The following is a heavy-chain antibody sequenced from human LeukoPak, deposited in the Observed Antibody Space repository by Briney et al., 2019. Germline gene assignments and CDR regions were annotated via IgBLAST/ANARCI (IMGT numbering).Heavy chain of an antibody. CDR2: IIPIFGTA. CDR3: AREGVPDAFDI. V-gene: IGHV1-69*06. Sequence: SVKVSCKASVGTFSSYAISWVRQAPGQGLEWMGGIIPIFGTANYAQKFQGRVTITADKSTSTAYMELSSLRSEDTAVYYYAREGVPDAFDIWGQGTMVTVSS. J-gene: IGHJ3*02. CDR1: VGTFSSYA. D-gene: IGHD3-10*01.